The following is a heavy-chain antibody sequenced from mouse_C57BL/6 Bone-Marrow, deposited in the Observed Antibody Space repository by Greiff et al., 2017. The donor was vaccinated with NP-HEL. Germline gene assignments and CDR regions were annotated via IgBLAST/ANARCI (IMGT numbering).Heavy chain of an antibody. CDR1: GFSFNTYA. CDR2: IRSKSNNYAT. J-gene: IGHJ1*03. Sequence: EVKLMESGGGLVQPKGSLKLSCAASGFSFNTYAMNWVRQAPGQGLEWVARIRSKSNNYATYYADSVKDRFTISRDDSESMIYLQMNNLKTEDTAMYYGVITTVVEYWYFDVWGTGTTVTVSS. V-gene: IGHV10-1*01. CDR3: VITTVVEYWYFDV. D-gene: IGHD1-1*01.